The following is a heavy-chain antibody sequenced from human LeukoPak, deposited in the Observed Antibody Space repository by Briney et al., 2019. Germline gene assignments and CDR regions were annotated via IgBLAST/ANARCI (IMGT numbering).Heavy chain of an antibody. D-gene: IGHD5-18*01. CDR3: ARGGYGYVLDY. V-gene: IGHV3-20*04. CDR2: INWNGGST. J-gene: IGHJ4*02. Sequence: GGSLRLSCAASGFTFDDYGMSWVRQAPGKGLEWVSGINWNGGSTGYADSVKGRFTISRDNAKNSLYLQMNSLRAEGTALYYCARGGYGYVLDYWGQGTLVTVSS. CDR1: GFTFDDYG.